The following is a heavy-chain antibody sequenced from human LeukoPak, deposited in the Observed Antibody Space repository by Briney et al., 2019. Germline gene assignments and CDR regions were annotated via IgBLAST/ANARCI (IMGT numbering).Heavy chain of an antibody. CDR1: GGSISSSSYY. D-gene: IGHD6-13*01. CDR2: IYYSGST. CDR3: ARRESSSWYPLDAFDI. Sequence: SETLSLTCTVSGGSISSSSYYWGWIRQPPGKGLEWIGSIYYSGSTYYNPSLKSRVTISVDTSKNQFSLKLSSVTAADTAVYYCARRESSSWYPLDAFDIGGQGTMVTVSS. J-gene: IGHJ3*02. V-gene: IGHV4-39*01.